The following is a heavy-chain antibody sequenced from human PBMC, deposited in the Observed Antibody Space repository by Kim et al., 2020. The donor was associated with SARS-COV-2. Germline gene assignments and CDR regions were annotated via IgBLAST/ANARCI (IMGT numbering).Heavy chain of an antibody. D-gene: IGHD1-26*01. CDR1: GFTFGDYA. CDR2: ISWNSGSI. J-gene: IGHJ6*02. CDR3: AKGFRWDDYYYYGMDV. Sequence: GGSLRLSCAASGFTFGDYAMHWVRQAPGKGLEWVSGISWNSGSIGYADSVKGRFTISRDNAKNSLYLQMNSLRAEDTALYYCAKGFRWDDYYYYGMDVWGQGTTVTVSS. V-gene: IGHV3-9*01.